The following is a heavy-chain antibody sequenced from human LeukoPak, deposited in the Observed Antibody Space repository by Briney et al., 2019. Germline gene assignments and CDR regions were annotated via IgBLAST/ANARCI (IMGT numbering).Heavy chain of an antibody. CDR2: IWYDGSNK. CDR1: GFTFSSYG. CDR3: AREPTDDYGDLTDAFDI. Sequence: GGSLRLSCAVSGFTFSSYGMHWVRQAPGKGLEWVAVIWYDGSNKYYAESVKGRFTISRDNSKNTLYLQMNSLRAEDTAVYYCAREPTDDYGDLTDAFDIWGQGTMVTVSS. J-gene: IGHJ3*02. D-gene: IGHD4-17*01. V-gene: IGHV3-33*01.